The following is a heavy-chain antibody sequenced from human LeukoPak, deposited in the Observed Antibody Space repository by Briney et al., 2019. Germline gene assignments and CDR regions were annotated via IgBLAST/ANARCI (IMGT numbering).Heavy chain of an antibody. V-gene: IGHV4-59*01. CDR2: IYYSGSI. CDR1: GGSISSYY. D-gene: IGHD3-10*01. CDR3: ARLYGSGSYYNYYYYMDV. Sequence: TSETLSLTCTVSGGSISSYYWSWIRQPPGKGLEWIGYIYYSGSINYNPSLKSRVTISVDTSKNQFSLKLSSVTAADTAVYSCARLYGSGSYYNYYYYMDVWGKGTTVTISS. J-gene: IGHJ6*03.